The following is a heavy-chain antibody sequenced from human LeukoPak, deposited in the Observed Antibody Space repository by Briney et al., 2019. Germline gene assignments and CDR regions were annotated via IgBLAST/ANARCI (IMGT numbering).Heavy chain of an antibody. CDR1: GGSISSSSYC. CDR3: ARDLYYYGSGSYYNWFDP. J-gene: IGHJ5*02. D-gene: IGHD3-10*01. CDR2: IYYSGST. V-gene: IGHV4-39*07. Sequence: ASETLSLTCTVSGGSISSSSYCWGWIRQPPGKGLEWIGSIYYSGSTYYNPSLKSRVTISVDTSKNQFSLKLSSVTAADTAVYYCARDLYYYGSGSYYNWFDPWGQGTLVTVSS.